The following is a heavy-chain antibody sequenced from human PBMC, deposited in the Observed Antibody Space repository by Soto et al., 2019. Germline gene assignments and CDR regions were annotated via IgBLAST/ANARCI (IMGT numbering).Heavy chain of an antibody. J-gene: IGHJ6*03. CDR1: GFTFSSYS. CDR2: ISSSSSYI. Sequence: GGSLRLSCAASGFTFSSYSMNWVRLAPGKGLEWVSSISSSSSYIYYADSVKGRFTISRDNAKNSLYLQMNSLRAEDTAVYYCASTPIAFYDSYYYYMDVWGKGTTVTVSS. CDR3: ASTPIAFYDSYYYYMDV. D-gene: IGHD3-3*01. V-gene: IGHV3-21*01.